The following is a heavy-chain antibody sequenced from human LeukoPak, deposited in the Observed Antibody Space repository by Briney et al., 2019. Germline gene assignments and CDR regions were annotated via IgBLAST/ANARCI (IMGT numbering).Heavy chain of an antibody. CDR1: GYSFASYW. CDR2: VYPGDSDT. D-gene: IGHD6-13*01. Sequence: GESLKISCKGSGYSFASYWIGWVRQMPGKGLEGRGVVYPGDSDTRYSPSFQGQVTISADKSISTAYLQWSSLKASDTAMYYCARGHLYDYSSTSYYFDYWGQGTLVTVSS. V-gene: IGHV5-51*01. CDR3: ARGHLYDYSSTSYYFDY. J-gene: IGHJ4*02.